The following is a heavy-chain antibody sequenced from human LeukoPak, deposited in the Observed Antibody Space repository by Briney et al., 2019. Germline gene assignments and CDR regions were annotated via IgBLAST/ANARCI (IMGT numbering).Heavy chain of an antibody. CDR2: INPNSGGT. V-gene: IGHV1-2*02. D-gene: IGHD3-3*01. CDR3: AREVTIFGVVNAFDI. J-gene: IGHJ3*02. CDR1: GYTFTGYY. Sequence: ASVKVSCKASGYTFTGYYMHWVRQAPGQGLEWMGWINPNSGGTNYAQKFQGRVTMTRDTSISTAYMELSSLRSEDTAVYYCAREVTIFGVVNAFDIWGQGTMVTVSS.